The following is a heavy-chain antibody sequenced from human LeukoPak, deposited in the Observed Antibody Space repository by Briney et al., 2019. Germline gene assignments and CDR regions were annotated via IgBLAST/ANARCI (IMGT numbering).Heavy chain of an antibody. CDR2: ISNDGNYK. CDR1: GFTFISSA. CDR3: ARGLRDYGDYSYYFDY. J-gene: IGHJ4*02. V-gene: IGHV3-30-3*01. Sequence: GGSLRLSCAASGFTFISSAMHWVRQAPGKGLEWVAVISNDGNYKSYADSVRGRFTISRDNSKNTLCLQMNSLRPEDTALYYCARGLRDYGDYSYYFDYWGQGTLVTASS. D-gene: IGHD4-17*01.